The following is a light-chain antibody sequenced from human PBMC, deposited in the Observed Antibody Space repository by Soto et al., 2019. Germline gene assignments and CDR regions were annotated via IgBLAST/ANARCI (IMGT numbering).Light chain of an antibody. CDR3: SSYTSSTFYV. CDR1: SSDVGNYNY. J-gene: IGLJ1*01. V-gene: IGLV2-14*01. Sequence: QSALAQPASVSGSPGQSITISCTGSSSDVGNYNYVSWYQQHPGKAPKLMIYEVSNRPSGVSNRFSGSKSGNTASLTISGLQAEDEADYYCSSYTSSTFYVFGTGTKVTVL. CDR2: EVS.